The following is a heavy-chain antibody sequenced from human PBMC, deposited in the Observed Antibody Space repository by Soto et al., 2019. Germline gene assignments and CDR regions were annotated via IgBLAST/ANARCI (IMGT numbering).Heavy chain of an antibody. Sequence: GRSLRLSCSAAGFSFNSYTMNWVRQAPGKGLEWVSSISRFSDITYYADSVKGRFAIFRANAENSVYLQVNSLRAEDTAVYYCARVGDYFGEFDYFDYWGQGTPVTGSS. V-gene: IGHV3-21*06. CDR3: ARVGDYFGEFDYFDY. CDR1: GFSFNSYT. J-gene: IGHJ4*02. D-gene: IGHD3-10*01. CDR2: ISRFSDIT.